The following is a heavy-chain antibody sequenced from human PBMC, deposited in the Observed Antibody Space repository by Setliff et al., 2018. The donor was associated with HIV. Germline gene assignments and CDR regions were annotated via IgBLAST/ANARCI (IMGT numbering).Heavy chain of an antibody. Sequence: SETLSLTCSVSGGSISSRSYYWGWIRQPPGKGLEWIGTISYSGNTYYRPSLKSRVTISVDTSKNQFSLKLSSVTAADTAVYYCASRRGGGFLAWPDPYFDYWGQGTLVTVS. CDR3: ASRRGGGFLAWPDPYFDY. D-gene: IGHD3-3*01. CDR1: GGSISSRSYY. CDR2: ISYSGNT. V-gene: IGHV4-39*07. J-gene: IGHJ4*02.